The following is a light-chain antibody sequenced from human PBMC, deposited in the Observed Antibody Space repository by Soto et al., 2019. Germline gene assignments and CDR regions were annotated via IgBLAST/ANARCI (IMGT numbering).Light chain of an antibody. Sequence: EIGLTQSPGTLSLSPGERATLSCRASQSVSSTYLAWYQQKPGQAPRLLIYGASSRATGIPDRFSGSGSGTDFTLTISRLEPEDFAVYYCQQYGSSSYTFGQGTKLEMK. J-gene: IGKJ2*01. CDR3: QQYGSSSYT. CDR2: GAS. CDR1: QSVSSTY. V-gene: IGKV3-20*01.